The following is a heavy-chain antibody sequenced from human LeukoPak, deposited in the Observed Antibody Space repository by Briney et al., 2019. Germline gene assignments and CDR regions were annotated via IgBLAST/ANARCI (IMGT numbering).Heavy chain of an antibody. D-gene: IGHD1-26*01. CDR2: INHSGST. V-gene: IGHV4-39*07. Sequence: PSETLSLTCTVSGGSISSSSYYWGWIRQPPGKGLEWIGEINHSGSTNYNPSLKSRVTISVDTSKNQFSLKLSSVTAADTAVYYCAREGAIVGFDYWGQGTLVTVSS. CDR1: GGSISSSSYY. J-gene: IGHJ4*02. CDR3: AREGAIVGFDY.